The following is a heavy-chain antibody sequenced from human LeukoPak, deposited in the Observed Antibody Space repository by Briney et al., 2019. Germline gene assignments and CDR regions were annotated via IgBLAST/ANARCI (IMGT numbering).Heavy chain of an antibody. Sequence: SETLSLTCTVSGGSISSYYWGWIRQPPGKGLEWIGSIYYSGSTYYNPSLKSRVTISVDTSKNQFSLKLSSVTAADTAVYYCARDRYYDSSGEWDLWGQGTLVTVSS. CDR1: GGSISSYY. J-gene: IGHJ4*02. V-gene: IGHV4-39*07. CDR2: IYYSGST. D-gene: IGHD3-22*01. CDR3: ARDRYYDSSGEWDL.